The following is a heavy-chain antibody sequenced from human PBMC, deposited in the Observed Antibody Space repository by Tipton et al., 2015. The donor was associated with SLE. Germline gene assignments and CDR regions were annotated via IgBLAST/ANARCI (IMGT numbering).Heavy chain of an antibody. D-gene: IGHD6-19*01. V-gene: IGHV1-2*02. Sequence: QLVQSGAEVKKPGASVKVSCKASGYTFTRYYMHWVRQAPGQGLEWMGWINPNSGETNYAQKFQGRVTMTRDTSISTAYMELGRLRSDDTAVYYCARGLAGYDDAFDIWGQGTMVTVSS. CDR1: GYTFTRYY. J-gene: IGHJ3*02. CDR3: ARGLAGYDDAFDI. CDR2: INPNSGET.